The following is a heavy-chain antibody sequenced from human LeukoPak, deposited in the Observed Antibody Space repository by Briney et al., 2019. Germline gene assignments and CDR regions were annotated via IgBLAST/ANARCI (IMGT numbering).Heavy chain of an antibody. CDR2: MSPNSGNT. V-gene: IGHV1-8*01. CDR3: ARKPPRPGDFNS. CDR1: GYTFTNYD. J-gene: IGHJ4*02. Sequence: ASVNVSCTTSGYTFTNYDIKWVRQATGQGLEWLGWMSPNSGNTGYAQKFQGSVTMTRDTSINTADMELSSLRSEDTAVYYCARKPPRPGDFNSWGQGALVTVCS. D-gene: IGHD7-27*01.